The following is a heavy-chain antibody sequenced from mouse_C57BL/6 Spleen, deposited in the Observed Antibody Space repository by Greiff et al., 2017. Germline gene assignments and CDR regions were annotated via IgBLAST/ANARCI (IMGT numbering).Heavy chain of an antibody. V-gene: IGHV1-55*01. Sequence: QVQLKQPGAELVKPGASVKMSCKASGYTFTSYWITWVKQRPGQGLEWIGDIYPGSGSTNYNEKFKSKATLTVDTSSSTAYMQLSSLTSEDSAVYYCARQRYGSSYVDYWGQGTTLTVSS. CDR1: GYTFTSYW. CDR2: IYPGSGST. J-gene: IGHJ2*01. D-gene: IGHD1-1*01. CDR3: ARQRYGSSYVDY.